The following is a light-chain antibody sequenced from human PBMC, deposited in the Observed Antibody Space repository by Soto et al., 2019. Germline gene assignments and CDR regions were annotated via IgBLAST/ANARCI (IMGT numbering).Light chain of an antibody. CDR2: DVS. J-gene: IGLJ1*01. V-gene: IGLV2-11*01. CDR1: SSDVGGYNY. CDR3: CSYAGSYTYV. Sequence: QSVLTQPRSVSGSPGQSVTISCTGTSSDVGGYNYVSWYQQHPGKVPKLMIYDVSKRPSGVPDRFSGSKSGNMASLTISGLQAEDEADYYCCSYAGSYTYVFGTGTKLTVL.